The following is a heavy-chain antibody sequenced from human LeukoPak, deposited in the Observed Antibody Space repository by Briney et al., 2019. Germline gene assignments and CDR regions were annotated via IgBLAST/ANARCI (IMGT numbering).Heavy chain of an antibody. Sequence: GGSLRLSCEASGFTFSTYGMHWVRQAPGKGLEWVAIIWYDGTTKYYADSVKGRFTISRDNSKNTLYLQMNSLTAGDTAVYYCAKYKAAAGTKFHYGMDVWGQGTTVTVSS. CDR3: AKYKAAAGTKFHYGMDV. J-gene: IGHJ6*02. V-gene: IGHV3-33*06. CDR2: IWYDGTTK. CDR1: GFTFSTYG. D-gene: IGHD6-13*01.